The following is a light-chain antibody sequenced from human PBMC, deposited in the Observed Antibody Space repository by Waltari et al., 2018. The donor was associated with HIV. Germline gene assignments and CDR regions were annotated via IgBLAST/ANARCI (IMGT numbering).Light chain of an antibody. CDR3: YSTDTNGHPL. V-gene: IGLV3-10*01. J-gene: IGLJ2*01. CDR1: ALPKQY. Sequence: SYEPTQQTLVSVSPGQQTRITCSGEALPKQYYYWYHQNYGQAPVLLPFEDNKRPSGIPERFSGSSSGTMATLTFSAAQVEDEADYYCYSTDTNGHPLFGGGTKQTVL. CDR2: EDN.